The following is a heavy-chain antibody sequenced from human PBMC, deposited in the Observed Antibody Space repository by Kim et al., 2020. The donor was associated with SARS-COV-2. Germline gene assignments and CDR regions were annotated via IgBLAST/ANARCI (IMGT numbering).Heavy chain of an antibody. CDR3: AKDRDYAGNSGLDY. D-gene: IGHD4-17*01. V-gene: IGHV3-33*03. CDR2: IWYDGTND. Sequence: GGSLRLSCAASGFTFSSYGMHWVRQAPGKGLEWVAVIWYDGTNDHYVSHVKGRFTISRDNSKNTVYLQMNGLRAEDTAIYYCAKDRDYAGNSGLDYWGQGALVTVSS. J-gene: IGHJ4*02. CDR1: GFTFSSYG.